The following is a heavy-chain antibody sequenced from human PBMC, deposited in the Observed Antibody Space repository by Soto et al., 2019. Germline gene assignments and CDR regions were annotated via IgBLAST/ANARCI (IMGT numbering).Heavy chain of an antibody. Sequence: GGSLRLSCAASGFTVSSNYMSWVRQAPGKGLEWVSVIYSGGSTYYADSVKGRFTISRDNSKNTLYLQMNSLRAEDTAVYYCARALRDYSSSWFFDYWGQGTLVTVSS. CDR1: GFTVSSNY. J-gene: IGHJ4*02. CDR2: IYSGGST. CDR3: ARALRDYSSSWFFDY. V-gene: IGHV3-66*01. D-gene: IGHD6-13*01.